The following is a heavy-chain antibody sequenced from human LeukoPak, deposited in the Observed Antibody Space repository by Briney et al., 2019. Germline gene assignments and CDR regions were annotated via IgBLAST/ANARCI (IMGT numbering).Heavy chain of an antibody. CDR1: GFTISSYE. J-gene: IGHJ5*02. Sequence: GGSLRLSCAASGFTISSYEMNWVRQAPGKGLEWVSYISGGDTTIYYADSVRGRFTISRDNAKNSLYLQMNSLRAEDTALYYCTRGTSGSAWGQGTLVTVSS. V-gene: IGHV3-48*03. D-gene: IGHD6-19*01. CDR3: TRGTSGSA. CDR2: ISGGDTTI.